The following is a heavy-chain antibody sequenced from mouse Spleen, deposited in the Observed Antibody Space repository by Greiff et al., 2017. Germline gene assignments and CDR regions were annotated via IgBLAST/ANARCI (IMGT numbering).Heavy chain of an antibody. Sequence: QVQLKQSGAELVRPGASVTLSCKASGYTFTDYEMHWVKQTPVHGLEWIGAIDPETGGTAYNQKFKGKAILTADKSSSTAYMELRSLTSEDSAVYYCTRGGYGNPFDYWGQGTTLTVSS. V-gene: IGHV1-15*01. D-gene: IGHD2-10*02. CDR2: IDPETGGT. CDR3: TRGGYGNPFDY. J-gene: IGHJ2*01. CDR1: GYTFTDYE.